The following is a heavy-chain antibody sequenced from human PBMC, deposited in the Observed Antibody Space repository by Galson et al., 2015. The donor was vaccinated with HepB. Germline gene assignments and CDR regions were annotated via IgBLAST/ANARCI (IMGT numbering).Heavy chain of an antibody. V-gene: IGHV3-30*03. CDR3: ARGLWYGDA. D-gene: IGHD3-10*01. J-gene: IGHJ5*02. Sequence: SLRLSCAASGFTFSSYGMHWVRQAPGKGLEWVAVISYDGSNKYYADSVKGRFTISRDNSKNTLYLQMNSLRVGDTAVYYCARGLWYGDAWGQGTLVIVSS. CDR2: ISYDGSNK. CDR1: GFTFSSYG.